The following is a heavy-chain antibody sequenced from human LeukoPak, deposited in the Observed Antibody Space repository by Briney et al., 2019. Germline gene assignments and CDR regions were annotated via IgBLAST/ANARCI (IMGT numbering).Heavy chain of an antibody. CDR3: ARDPRRLPGKSGYYNPYYYYYMDV. Sequence: TSETLSLTCTVSGGSISSSTYYWGWIRQPPGKGLEWIGSIYYGGSTYYNPSLKSRVTISVDTSKNQFSLKLSSVTAADTAVYYCARDPRRLPGKSGYYNPYYYYYMDVWGKGTTVTVSS. J-gene: IGHJ6*03. CDR1: GGSISSSTYY. V-gene: IGHV4-39*07. D-gene: IGHD3-3*01. CDR2: IYYGGST.